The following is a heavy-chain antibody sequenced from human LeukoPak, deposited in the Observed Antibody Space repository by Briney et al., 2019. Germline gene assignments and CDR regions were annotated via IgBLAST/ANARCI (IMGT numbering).Heavy chain of an antibody. J-gene: IGHJ4*02. CDR3: ARGGKMITFGGVIATGLDY. CDR1: GFTFSSYS. Sequence: GGSLRLSCAASGFTFSSYSMNWVRQAPGKGLEWVSSISSSSSYIYYADSVKGRFTISRDNAKNSLYLQMNSLRAEDTAVYYCARGGKMITFGGVIATGLDYWGQGTLVTVSS. V-gene: IGHV3-21*01. D-gene: IGHD3-16*02. CDR2: ISSSSSYI.